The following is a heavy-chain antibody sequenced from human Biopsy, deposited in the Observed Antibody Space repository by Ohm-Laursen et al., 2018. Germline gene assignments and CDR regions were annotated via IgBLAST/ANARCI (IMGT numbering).Heavy chain of an antibody. V-gene: IGHV2-70*11. Sequence: TQTLTLTISFSGFSLSARGMCVSWIRQAPGKALEWLARVDWDDYKDYSASLQTKLSISKDTSNDQVVLTVNNVDPADTATYYCARTPILIVSAGLVYRHRRHLQGMDVWGQGIAVTVS. J-gene: IGHJ6*02. CDR3: ARTPILIVSAGLVYRHRRHLQGMDV. CDR2: VDWDDYK. D-gene: IGHD6-13*01. CDR1: GFSLSARGMC.